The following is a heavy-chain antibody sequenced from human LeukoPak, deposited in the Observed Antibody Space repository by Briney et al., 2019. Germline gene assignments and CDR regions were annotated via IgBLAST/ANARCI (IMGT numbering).Heavy chain of an antibody. CDR3: ARVATVTTQSPYFQH. J-gene: IGHJ1*01. Sequence: GRSLRLSCAASGFTFSSYSMNWVRQAPGKGLEWVSYISSSSSTIYYADSVKGRFTISRDNAKNSLYLQMNSLRAEDTAVYYCARVATVTTQSPYFQHWGQGTLVTVSS. D-gene: IGHD4-17*01. CDR2: ISSSSSTI. V-gene: IGHV3-48*04. CDR1: GFTFSSYS.